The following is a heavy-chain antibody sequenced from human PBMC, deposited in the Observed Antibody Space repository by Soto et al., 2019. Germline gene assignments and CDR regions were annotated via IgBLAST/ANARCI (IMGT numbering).Heavy chain of an antibody. Sequence: PGGSLRLSCVVSGFTFISYGMHWVRQAPGKGLEWVAVISYDGSNKYYADSVKGRFTISRDNSKNTLYLQMNSLRVEDTAVYYCAKEDVGSGSAFDYWGQGTLVTVSS. CDR2: ISYDGSNK. D-gene: IGHD3-10*01. CDR1: GFTFISYG. V-gene: IGHV3-30*18. J-gene: IGHJ4*02. CDR3: AKEDVGSGSAFDY.